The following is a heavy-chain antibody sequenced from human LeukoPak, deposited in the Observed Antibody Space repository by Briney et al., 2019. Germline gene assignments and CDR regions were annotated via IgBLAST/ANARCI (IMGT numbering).Heavy chain of an antibody. J-gene: IGHJ4*02. Sequence: ASAPVPCKASADTFTNYAKHWLRQDPGQKLVWLGWYNAGNGTTKYYQKFKGRFTITRDTSASTAYMALSSPTSEDTTIYYCARGRWSSSGWYYFEYWGEGTQVTVS. CDR1: ADTFTNYA. D-gene: IGHD6-19*01. CDR3: ARGRWSSSGWYYFEY. CDR2: YNAGNGTT. V-gene: IGHV1-3*01.